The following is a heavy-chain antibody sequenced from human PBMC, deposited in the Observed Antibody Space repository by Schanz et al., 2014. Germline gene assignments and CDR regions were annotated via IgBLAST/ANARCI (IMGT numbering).Heavy chain of an antibody. D-gene: IGHD6-6*01. V-gene: IGHV1-46*03. J-gene: IGHJ4*02. Sequence: QVQLVQSWAEVKGPGASVKVSCKASGYTFTSYGISWVRQAPGQGLEWMGIINPSGGGTSYALRFQDRVTVTTDTSTSTVYLELSSLRSDDTAVYYCGRGFSRSYIDFWGQGTLVIVSS. CDR3: GRGFSRSYIDF. CDR1: GYTFTSYG. CDR2: INPSGGGT.